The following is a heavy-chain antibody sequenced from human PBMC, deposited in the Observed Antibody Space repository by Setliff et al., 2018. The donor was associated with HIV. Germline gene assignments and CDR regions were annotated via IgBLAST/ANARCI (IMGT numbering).Heavy chain of an antibody. CDR2: MNPKSGNT. V-gene: IGHV1-8*01. D-gene: IGHD2-2*01. J-gene: IGHJ4*02. CDR1: GYNFTSHD. Sequence: GASVKVSCKASGYNFTSHDINWVRQAPGQGLEWMGWMNPKSGNTGYARKCQGRVTMTRKTSISTAYMELRSLRSDDTAVYYCARGYCSSTSCYGIYYFDNGGQGTPVTVS. CDR3: ARGYCSSTSCYGIYYFDN.